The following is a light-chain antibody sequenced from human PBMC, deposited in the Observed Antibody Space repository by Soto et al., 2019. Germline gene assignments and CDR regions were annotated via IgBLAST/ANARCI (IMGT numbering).Light chain of an antibody. CDR1: QSVSSY. Sequence: EIVLTQSPAPLSLSPGERATLSCRASQSVSSYLAWYQQKPGQAPRLLIYDASNRATGIPARFSGGGSGTDFTLTIRSLEPEDFAVYYCQQRFNWPRFTFGQGTKLEIK. J-gene: IGKJ2*01. CDR3: QQRFNWPRFT. CDR2: DAS. V-gene: IGKV3-11*01.